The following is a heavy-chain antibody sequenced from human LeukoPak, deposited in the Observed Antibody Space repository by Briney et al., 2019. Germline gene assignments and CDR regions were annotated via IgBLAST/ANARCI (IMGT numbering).Heavy chain of an antibody. CDR3: ARVNCSSTSCAGTEAFDI. D-gene: IGHD2-2*01. Sequence: PSETLSLTCTVSGGSISSYYWSWIRQPPGKGLEWIGYIYYSGSTNYNPSLKSRVTISVDTSKNQFSLKLSSVTAADTAVYYCARVNCSSTSCAGTEAFDIWGQGTMVTVSS. CDR1: GGSISSYY. V-gene: IGHV4-59*01. J-gene: IGHJ3*02. CDR2: IYYSGST.